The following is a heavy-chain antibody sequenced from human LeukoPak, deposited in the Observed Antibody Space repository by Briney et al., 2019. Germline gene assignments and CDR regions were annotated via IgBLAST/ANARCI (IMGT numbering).Heavy chain of an antibody. CDR1: GYTFTSYA. D-gene: IGHD4-17*01. Sequence: ASVKVSCKASGYTFTSYAMHWVRQAPGQRLEWMGWINAGNGNTKYSQKFQGRVTITRDTSASTAYMELSSLRSEDTAVYYCAREEVTTPYYYYGMDVWGQGTTVTVSS. J-gene: IGHJ6*02. CDR2: INAGNGNT. V-gene: IGHV1-3*01. CDR3: AREEVTTPYYYYGMDV.